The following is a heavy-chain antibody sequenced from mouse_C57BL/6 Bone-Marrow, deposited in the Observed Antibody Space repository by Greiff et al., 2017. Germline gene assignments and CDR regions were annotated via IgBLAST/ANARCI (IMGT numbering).Heavy chain of an antibody. CDR3: AREYLLWLRPYYLDY. D-gene: IGHD2-2*01. V-gene: IGHV1-55*01. Sequence: QVQLQQPGAELVKPGASVKMSCKASGYTFTSYWITWVKQRPGQGLEWIGDIYPGSGSTNYNEKFKSKATLTVDTSSSTAYMQLSSLTSEDSAVYYCAREYLLWLRPYYLDYWGQGTTLTVSS. CDR1: GYTFTSYW. J-gene: IGHJ2*01. CDR2: IYPGSGST.